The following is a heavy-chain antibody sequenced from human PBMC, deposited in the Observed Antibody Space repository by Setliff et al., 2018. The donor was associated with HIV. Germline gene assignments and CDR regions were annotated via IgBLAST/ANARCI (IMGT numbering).Heavy chain of an antibody. V-gene: IGHV1-69*13. D-gene: IGHD3-10*01. CDR1: GDTFSTFA. CDR3: ARGSPIVWFGEFLYPEIDY. Sequence: SVKVSCKASGDTFSTFAIIWVRQAPGQGLEWMGGIIPKSNTPDYAQIFKGRLTITADESTSTAHMELVGLISEDTAVYYCARGSPIVWFGEFLYPEIDYWGQGSLVTVSS. CDR2: IIPKSNTP. J-gene: IGHJ4*02.